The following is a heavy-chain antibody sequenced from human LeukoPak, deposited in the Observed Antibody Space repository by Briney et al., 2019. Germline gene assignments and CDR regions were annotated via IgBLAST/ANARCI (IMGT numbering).Heavy chain of an antibody. Sequence: PGGSLRLSCAASGFTFSSYSMNWVRQAPGKGLEWVSAISGSGGSTYYADSVKGRFTISRDNSKNTLYLQMNSLRAEDTAVYYCAKEVRGVIIRYYYGMDVWGQGTTVTVSS. CDR3: AKEVRGVIIRYYYGMDV. J-gene: IGHJ6*02. D-gene: IGHD3-10*01. CDR1: GFTFSSYS. V-gene: IGHV3-23*01. CDR2: ISGSGGST.